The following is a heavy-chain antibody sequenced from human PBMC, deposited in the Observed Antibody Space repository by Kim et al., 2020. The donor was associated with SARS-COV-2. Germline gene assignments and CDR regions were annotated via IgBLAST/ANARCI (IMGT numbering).Heavy chain of an antibody. CDR2: INPNSGGT. Sequence: ASVKVSCKTSGYTFTSHYLHWVRQAPGQGLEWMGRINPNSGGTNYAQKFQGRVTMTRDTSISTAYMELSRLRSDDTVVYYCARGNTETIDYWGQGTLVTV. CDR3: ARGNTETIDY. CDR1: GYTFTSHY. V-gene: IGHV1-2*05. J-gene: IGHJ4*02.